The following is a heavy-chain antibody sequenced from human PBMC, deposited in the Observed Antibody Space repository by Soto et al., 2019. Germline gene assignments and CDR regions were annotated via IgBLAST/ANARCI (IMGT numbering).Heavy chain of an antibody. CDR3: ARDYGSGSYYNPGNY. J-gene: IGHJ4*02. V-gene: IGHV1-2*04. CDR2: INPNSGGT. Sequence: QVQLVQSGAEVKKPGASVKVSCKASGYTITGYYMHWVRQAPGQGLEWMGWINPNSGGTNYAQKFQGWVTMTRDTSISTAYMELSRLRSDDTAVYYCARDYGSGSYYNPGNYWGQGTLVTVSS. CDR1: GYTITGYY. D-gene: IGHD3-10*01.